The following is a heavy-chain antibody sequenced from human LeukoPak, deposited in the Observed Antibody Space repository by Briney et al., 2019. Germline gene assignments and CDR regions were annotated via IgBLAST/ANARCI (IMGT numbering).Heavy chain of an antibody. CDR1: GGSISSSSYY. CDR2: IYYSGST. V-gene: IGHV4-39*07. J-gene: IGHJ4*02. CDR3: ARDTYYYGSGSYSHDY. Sequence: SETLSLTCTVSGGSISSSSYYWGWIRQPPGTGLEWIGSIYYSGSTYYNPSLKSRVTISVDTSKNQFSLKLSSVTAADTAVYYCARDTYYYGSGSYSHDYWGQGTLVTVSS. D-gene: IGHD3-10*01.